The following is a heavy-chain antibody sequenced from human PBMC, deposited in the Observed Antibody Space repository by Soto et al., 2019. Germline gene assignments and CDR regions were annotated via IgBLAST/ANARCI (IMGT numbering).Heavy chain of an antibody. CDR3: ARLGTPRPRSDNWFDP. CDR1: GDTFTSYA. Sequence: GASVKVSCKASGDTFTSYAISWVRQAPGQGLEWMGWISAYNGNTNYAQKLQGRVTMTTDTSTSTAYMELRSLRSDDTAVYYCARLGTPRPRSDNWFDPWGQGTLVTVSS. J-gene: IGHJ5*02. CDR2: ISAYNGNT. V-gene: IGHV1-18*01.